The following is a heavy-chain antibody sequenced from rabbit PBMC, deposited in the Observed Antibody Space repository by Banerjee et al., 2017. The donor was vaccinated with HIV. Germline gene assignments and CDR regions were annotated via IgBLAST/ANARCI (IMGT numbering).Heavy chain of an antibody. D-gene: IGHD1-1*01. V-gene: IGHV1S47*01. CDR2: IDPVFGST. CDR1: GFDFSSYG. J-gene: IGHJ4*01. CDR3: VRGASSSGYYFENYFNL. Sequence: QEQLVESGGGLVQPGGSLKLSCKASGFDFSSYGVSWVRQAPGKGLEWIGYIDPVFGSTYYASWVNGRFTISSHNAQNTLYLQLNSLTAADTATYFCVRGASSSGYYFENYFNLWGQGTLVTVS.